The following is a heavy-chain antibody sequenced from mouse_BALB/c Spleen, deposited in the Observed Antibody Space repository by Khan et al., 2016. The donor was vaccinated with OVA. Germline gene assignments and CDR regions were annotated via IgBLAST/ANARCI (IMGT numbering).Heavy chain of an antibody. J-gene: IGHJ2*01. CDR1: GYSITSGYG. V-gene: IGHV3-2*02. CDR3: ARTARIKY. Sequence: EVQLQESGPGLVKPSQSLSLTCTVTGYSITSGYGWNWIRQFPGNKLEWMGYISYSGSTNSNPSLKSRISITRDTSKNQCLLQLKSMTTEDTATYYCARTARIKYWGQGTTLTVSS. CDR2: ISYSGST. D-gene: IGHD1-2*01.